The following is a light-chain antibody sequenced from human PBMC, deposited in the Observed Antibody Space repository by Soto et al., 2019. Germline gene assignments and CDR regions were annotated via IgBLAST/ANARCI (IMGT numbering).Light chain of an antibody. CDR1: QTINRF. Sequence: DIQMTQSPSFLSASVGDRVSITCRASQTINRFLNWYQQRPGKAPRLLIHSASILESGLPSRICGSGSGTDVTLTISGLQPEDFATYYCQQTHSIPYTFGQGTKLAIK. V-gene: IGKV1-39*01. CDR2: SAS. CDR3: QQTHSIPYT. J-gene: IGKJ2*01.